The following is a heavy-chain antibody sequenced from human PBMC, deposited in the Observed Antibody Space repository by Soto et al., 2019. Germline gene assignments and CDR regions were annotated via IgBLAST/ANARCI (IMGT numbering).Heavy chain of an antibody. D-gene: IGHD2-2*01. J-gene: IGHJ5*02. CDR2: INPNSGGT. CDR3: ARALGYCSSTSCYPYNWFDP. Sequence: ASVKVSCKASGYTFTGYYMHWVRQAPGQGLEWMGWINPNSGGTNYAQKFQGRVTMTRDTSISTAYMELSRLRSDDTAVYYCARALGYCSSTSCYPYNWFDPWGHGTLVTVSS. V-gene: IGHV1-2*02. CDR1: GYTFTGYY.